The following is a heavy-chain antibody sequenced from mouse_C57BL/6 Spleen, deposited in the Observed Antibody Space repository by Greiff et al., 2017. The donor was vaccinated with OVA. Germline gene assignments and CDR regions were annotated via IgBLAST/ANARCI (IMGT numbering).Heavy chain of an antibody. CDR3: ARRTGKGLDY. Sequence: DVMLVESGGDLVKPGGSLKLSCAASGFTFSSYVMSWVRQTPDKRLEWVATISSGGSYTYYPDSVKGRFTISRDNAKNTLYLQMSSLKSEDTAMYYCARRTGKGLDYWGQGTTLTVSS. V-gene: IGHV5-6*02. D-gene: IGHD4-1*01. J-gene: IGHJ2*01. CDR2: ISSGGSYT. CDR1: GFTFSSYV.